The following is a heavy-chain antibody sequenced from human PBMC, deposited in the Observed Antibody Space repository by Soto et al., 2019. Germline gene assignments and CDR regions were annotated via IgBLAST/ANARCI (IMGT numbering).Heavy chain of an antibody. CDR1: GFTYINYA. J-gene: IGHJ4*02. CDR3: AKRAPYYFDS. V-gene: IGHV3-23*01. Sequence: EVHLLESGGGLVQPGGSLRLSCAASGFTYINYAMSWVRQAPGKGLEWVSTIGTSGGTYYPDSVRGRFTISRDNARNTLYLQMNSLRPEDTAVYYCAKRAPYYFDSWGQGTQVTVSS. CDR2: IGTSGGT.